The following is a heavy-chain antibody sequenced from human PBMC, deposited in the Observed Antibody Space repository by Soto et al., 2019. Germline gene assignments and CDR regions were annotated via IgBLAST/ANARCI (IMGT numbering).Heavy chain of an antibody. CDR1: GFAFSSYS. D-gene: IGHD6-13*01. Sequence: PGGSLRLSCVASGFAFSSYSMNWVRQAPGKGLEWVSSISSSSSYIYYADSVKGRFTISRDNAKNSLYLQMNSLRAEDTAVYYCARDAIAAAGWFDPWGQGTLVTVSS. J-gene: IGHJ5*02. V-gene: IGHV3-21*01. CDR2: ISSSSSYI. CDR3: ARDAIAAAGWFDP.